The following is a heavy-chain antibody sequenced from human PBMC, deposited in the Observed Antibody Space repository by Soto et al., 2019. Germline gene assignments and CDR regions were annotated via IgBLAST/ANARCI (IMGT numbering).Heavy chain of an antibody. D-gene: IGHD3-10*01. CDR2: IYYSGST. J-gene: IGHJ6*02. Sequence: SETLSLTCTVSGGSISSYYWSWIRQPPGKGLEWIGYIYYSGSTNYNPSLKSRVTISVDTSKNQFSLKLSSVTAADTAVYYCARNMVRGVYGTDVWGQGTTVTVSS. V-gene: IGHV4-59*01. CDR1: GGSISSYY. CDR3: ARNMVRGVYGTDV.